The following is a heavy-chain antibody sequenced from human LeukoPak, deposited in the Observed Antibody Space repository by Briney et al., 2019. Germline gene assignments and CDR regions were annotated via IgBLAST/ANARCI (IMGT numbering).Heavy chain of an antibody. CDR1: GFTFSTCH. CDR3: AKDSNDYGDYNYFYF. D-gene: IGHD4-17*01. V-gene: IGHV3-33*06. CDR2: VWHDGSKT. J-gene: IGHJ4*02. Sequence: TGGSLRLSCAASGFTFSTCHIHWVRQAPGKGLERVALVWHDGSKTYYADSVKGRFTVSRDNSKNTLYLQMNSLRAEDTAVYYCAKDSNDYGDYNYFYFWGQGTLVTVSS.